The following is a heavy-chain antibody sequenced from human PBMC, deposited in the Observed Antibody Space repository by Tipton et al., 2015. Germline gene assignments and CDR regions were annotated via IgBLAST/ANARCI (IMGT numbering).Heavy chain of an antibody. CDR3: ARARGRHGGLFDS. CDR1: GGSVNEYY. CDR2: IYNSRST. J-gene: IGHJ4*02. D-gene: IGHD4-23*01. V-gene: IGHV4-59*02. Sequence: TLSLTCTVSGGSVNEYYLTWIRQPPGKGLEWIGYIYNSRSTNSNPSLKSRVTISVDTSKTQFSLKMSSVTASDTAVYYYARARGRHGGLFDSWGQGILVTVSS.